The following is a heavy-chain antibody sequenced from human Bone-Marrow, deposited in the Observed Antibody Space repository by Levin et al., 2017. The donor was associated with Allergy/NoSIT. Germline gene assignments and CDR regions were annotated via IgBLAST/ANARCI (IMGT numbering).Heavy chain of an antibody. CDR3: TGGKDYGDYYFDY. CDR1: GFTFGDYA. CDR2: IRSKAYGGTT. V-gene: IGHV3-49*03. J-gene: IGHJ4*02. Sequence: PGGSLRLSCTASGFTFGDYAMSWFRQAPGKGLEWVGFIRSKAYGGTTEYAASVKGRFTLSRDDSKSIAYLQMNSLKTEDTAVYYCTGGKDYGDYYFDYWGQGTLVTVSS. D-gene: IGHD4-17*01.